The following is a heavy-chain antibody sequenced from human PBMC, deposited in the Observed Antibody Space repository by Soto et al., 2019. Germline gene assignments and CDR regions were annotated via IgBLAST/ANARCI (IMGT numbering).Heavy chain of an antibody. Sequence: ASVKVSCKASGYTFTSYAMHWVRQAPGQRLEWMGWINAGIGDTEYSDSVKGRFTISRDNSRNTLNLQMNILRAEDTAIYYCAKARLSAGFYPPRDFGYWGQGTLVTV. CDR1: GYTFTSYA. J-gene: IGHJ4*02. CDR3: AKARLSAGFYPPRDFGY. D-gene: IGHD3-9*01. V-gene: IGHV1-3*01. CDR2: INAGIGDT.